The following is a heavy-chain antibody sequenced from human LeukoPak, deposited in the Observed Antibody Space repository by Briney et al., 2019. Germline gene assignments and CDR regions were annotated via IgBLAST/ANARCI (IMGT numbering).Heavy chain of an antibody. J-gene: IGHJ4*02. Sequence: SVKVSCKASGGTFSSYAISWVRQAPGQGLEWMGGIIPIFGTANYAQKFQGRVTITADESTSTAYMELSSLRSEDTAVYYCATVVTMVRGAYYFDYWGQGTLVTVSS. D-gene: IGHD3-10*01. V-gene: IGHV1-69*13. CDR2: IIPIFGTA. CDR3: ATVVTMVRGAYYFDY. CDR1: GGTFSSYA.